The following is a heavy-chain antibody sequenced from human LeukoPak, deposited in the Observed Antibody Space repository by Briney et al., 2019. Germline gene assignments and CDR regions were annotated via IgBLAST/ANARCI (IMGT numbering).Heavy chain of an antibody. J-gene: IGHJ6*03. V-gene: IGHV3-30*18. CDR1: GFTFSSYG. CDR3: AKDSSTKTNYYFIDL. D-gene: IGHD1-7*01. CDR2: ISYDGSNE. Sequence: SGGSLRLSSAASGFTFSSYGMHWVRQAPGKGLEWGAFISYDGSNEYYGDSVKGRFTISRDNSTNTLYLQMNSLRAEDTAVYYCAKDSSTKTNYYFIDLWGKGTTVTVSS.